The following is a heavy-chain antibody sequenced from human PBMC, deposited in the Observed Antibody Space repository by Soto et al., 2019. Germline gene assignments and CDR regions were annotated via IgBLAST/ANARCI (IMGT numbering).Heavy chain of an antibody. V-gene: IGHV3-30*18. J-gene: IGHJ6*02. Sequence: GGSLRLSCAASGFTFSSYGMHWVRQAPGKGLEWVAVISYDGSNKYYADSVKGRFTISRDNSKNTLYLQMNSLRAEDTAVYYCAKDLDVLLWFGELLDNYYYYGMDVWGQGTTVTVSS. CDR3: AKDLDVLLWFGELLDNYYYYGMDV. D-gene: IGHD3-10*01. CDR2: ISYDGSNK. CDR1: GFTFSSYG.